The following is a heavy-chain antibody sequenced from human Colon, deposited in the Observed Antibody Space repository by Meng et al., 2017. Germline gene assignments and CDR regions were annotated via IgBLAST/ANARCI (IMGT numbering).Heavy chain of an antibody. CDR2: FNPNNGAT. CDR3: ARGLNPHWFDP. Sequence: QVQLVQSGAELKKPGASVKVSCTTSGYTFTAYFIHWVRQAPGQRLVRMGWFNPNNGATNNAQNFQGRVTMTRATSATTAYMELSSLRSDDTAMYYWARGLNPHWFDPWGQGTLVTVSS. V-gene: IGHV1-2*02. J-gene: IGHJ5*02. CDR1: GYTFTAYF. D-gene: IGHD1-14*01.